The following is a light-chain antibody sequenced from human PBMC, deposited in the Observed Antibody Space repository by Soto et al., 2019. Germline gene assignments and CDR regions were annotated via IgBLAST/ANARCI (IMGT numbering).Light chain of an antibody. V-gene: IGKV1-12*01. CDR1: QGIGVR. CDR2: SAS. Sequence: IQMTQSPSSLSASIGDRVTITCRASQGIGVRLAWFQQKPGKAPQYLIQSASTLASGVPSRFSGSGSGTDFILTINTLQPEDVATYYCLQVYSFPRTFGQGTKVGIK. J-gene: IGKJ1*01. CDR3: LQVYSFPRT.